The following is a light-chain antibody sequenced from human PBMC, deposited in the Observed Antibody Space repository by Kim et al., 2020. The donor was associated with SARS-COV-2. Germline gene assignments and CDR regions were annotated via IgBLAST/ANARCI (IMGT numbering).Light chain of an antibody. CDR2: DNN. CDR1: SSSVGNNY. CDR3: GTWDSGLSVNWV. V-gene: IGLV1-51*01. Sequence: QNVTISCSGSSSSVGNNYGSWYQHLPGTAPKLLIYDNNRRPSGIPDRFSGSKSDATATLGITGLQSGDEADYYCGTWDSGLSVNWVFGGGTQLTVL. J-gene: IGLJ3*02.